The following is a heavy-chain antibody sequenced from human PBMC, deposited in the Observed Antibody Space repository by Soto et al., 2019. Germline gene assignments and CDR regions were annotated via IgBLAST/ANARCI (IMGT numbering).Heavy chain of an antibody. J-gene: IGHJ4*02. D-gene: IGHD2-2*01. V-gene: IGHV3-9*01. CDR2: ISWNSGSI. Sequence: EVQLVESGGNLVQPGRSLRLSCAASGFIFDDYAMHWVRQPPGNGLEWVSGISWNSGSIGYADSVKGRFTVSRDNAKKSLYLQMNSLRPEDTALYYCAKDSSSSLLYFDSWGQGTRVSVSS. CDR3: AKDSSSSLLYFDS. CDR1: GFIFDDYA.